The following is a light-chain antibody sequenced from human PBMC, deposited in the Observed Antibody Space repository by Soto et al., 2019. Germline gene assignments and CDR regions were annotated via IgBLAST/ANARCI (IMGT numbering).Light chain of an antibody. Sequence: DMVMTQSPLYLPVTPGEPASISCRSSQSLLHSHGXNYLDWYLQKPGQSPQLLIYLGSNRASGVPDRFSRSGAGRDLRLKLSGVEAEDVGVYYCMQALHTPLTSGGGPNLDI. V-gene: IGKV2-28*01. J-gene: IGKJ4*01. CDR2: LGS. CDR1: QSLLHSHGXNY. CDR3: MQALHTPLT.